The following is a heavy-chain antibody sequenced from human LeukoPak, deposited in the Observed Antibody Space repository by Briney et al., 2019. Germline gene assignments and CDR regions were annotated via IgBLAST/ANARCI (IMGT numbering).Heavy chain of an antibody. V-gene: IGHV1-8*02. D-gene: IGHD6-13*01. J-gene: IGHJ4*02. CDR3: VVAAAGTVSLGFDY. CDR1: GYTFSTYI. Sequence: ASVKVSCKASGYTFSTYIISWVRQAPGKGLEWMGGFDPEDGETIYAQKFQGRVTMTRNTSISTAYMELSSLRSEDTAVYYCVVAAAGTVSLGFDYWGQGTLVTVSS. CDR2: FDPEDGET.